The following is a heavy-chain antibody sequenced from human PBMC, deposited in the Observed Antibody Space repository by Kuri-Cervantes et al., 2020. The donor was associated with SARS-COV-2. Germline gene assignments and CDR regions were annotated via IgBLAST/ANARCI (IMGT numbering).Heavy chain of an antibody. CDR1: GGSISSSSYY. Sequence: SETLSLTCTVSGGSISSSSYYWGWIRQPPGEGLEWIGTISYSGRTYYSASLKSRVTISVDTSKNQFSLKLSSVTAADTAVYYCARRFKESSSDQPFDAFDIWGQGTMVTVSS. V-gene: IGHV4-39*07. D-gene: IGHD2-2*01. CDR3: ARRFKESSSDQPFDAFDI. CDR2: ISYSGRT. J-gene: IGHJ3*02.